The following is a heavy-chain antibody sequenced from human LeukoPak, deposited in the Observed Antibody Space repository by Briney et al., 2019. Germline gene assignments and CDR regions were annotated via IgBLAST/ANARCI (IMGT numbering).Heavy chain of an antibody. V-gene: IGHV3-20*04. CDR3: ARDPFCSSSTGCYFEDWFDP. CDR1: EFKFNNYD. CDR2: ITCNGDKT. D-gene: IGHD2-2*01. Sequence: GGSLRLSCAASEFKFNNYDMSWLRQAPGKGLEWVSGITCNGDKTGYADSVRGRFAISRDNTKKSLYLQMSSLRAEDTALYYCARDPFCSSSTGCYFEDWFDPWGPGTLVTVSS. J-gene: IGHJ5*02.